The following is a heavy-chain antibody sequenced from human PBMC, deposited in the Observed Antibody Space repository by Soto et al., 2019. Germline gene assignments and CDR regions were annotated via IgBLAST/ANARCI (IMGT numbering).Heavy chain of an antibody. CDR2: IRSEAVGATA. J-gene: IGHJ6*02. Sequence: PGGSLRLSCIPSGFAFGDYAMIWVRQAPGKGLEWVAFIRSEAVGATADYAASVKGRCTVIRDDSKRITYLKKISLKSEDTAVYFCTRGGIDVVVPAAQGFFYYGMDVWGQGTTVTVSS. CDR3: TRGGIDVVVPAAQGFFYYGMDV. V-gene: IGHV3-49*04. CDR1: GFAFGDYA. D-gene: IGHD2-2*01.